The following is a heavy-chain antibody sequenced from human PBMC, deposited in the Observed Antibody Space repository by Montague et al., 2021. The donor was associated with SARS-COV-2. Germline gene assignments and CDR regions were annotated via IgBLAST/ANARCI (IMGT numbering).Heavy chain of an antibody. D-gene: IGHD3-9*01. J-gene: IGHJ4*02. Sequence: SLRLSCAASGFTFHDYALHWVRQVPGKGLEWVSGISWNSGSIGYGNSVKGRFTISRDNAKNSLYLQMNSLRAEDTALYYCARDTRSEYFDFLTGYYKGVFFDYWGQGTLVTVSS. CDR3: ARDTRSEYFDFLTGYYKGVFFDY. V-gene: IGHV3-9*01. CDR1: GFTFHDYA. CDR2: ISWNSGSI.